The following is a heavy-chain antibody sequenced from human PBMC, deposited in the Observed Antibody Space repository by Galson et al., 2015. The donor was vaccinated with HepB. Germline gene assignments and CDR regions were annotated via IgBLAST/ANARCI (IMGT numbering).Heavy chain of an antibody. Sequence: SLRLSCAASRFTFSSYWMSWVRQAPGKGLEWVANIKQDGSEKDYVDTVKGRFTISRDNAKNSLYLQMNSLRAEDTAVYYCARALIPQTYYYDSSGYYNNWFDPWGQGTLVTVSS. CDR3: ARALIPQTYYYDSSGYYNNWFDP. J-gene: IGHJ5*02. V-gene: IGHV3-7*04. D-gene: IGHD3-22*01. CDR2: IKQDGSEK. CDR1: RFTFSSYW.